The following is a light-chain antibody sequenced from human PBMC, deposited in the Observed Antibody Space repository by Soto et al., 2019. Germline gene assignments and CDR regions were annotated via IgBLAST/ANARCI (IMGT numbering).Light chain of an antibody. Sequence: QSVLTQPPSVSAAPGQKVTISCSGSSSNIGNNYVSWYQQLPGTAPKLLIYEVTNRPSGVSYRFSASKSGNTASLTISGLQSEDEADYYCISYTGKSASYVFGTGTKLTVL. CDR1: SSNIGNNY. J-gene: IGLJ1*01. V-gene: IGLV1-51*01. CDR3: ISYTGKSASYV. CDR2: EVT.